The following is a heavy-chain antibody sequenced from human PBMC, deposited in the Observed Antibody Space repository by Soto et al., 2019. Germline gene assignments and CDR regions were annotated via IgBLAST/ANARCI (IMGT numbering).Heavy chain of an antibody. Sequence: GASVKVSCKASGYTFTSYGISWVRQAPGQGLEWMGWISAYNGNTNYAQKLQGRVTMTTDTSTSTAYMELRSLRSDDTAVYYCARDLPNYYGYHLNYLGQGTLVTVSS. CDR1: GYTFTSYG. CDR3: ARDLPNYYGYHLNY. J-gene: IGHJ4*02. CDR2: ISAYNGNT. V-gene: IGHV1-18*01. D-gene: IGHD3-10*01.